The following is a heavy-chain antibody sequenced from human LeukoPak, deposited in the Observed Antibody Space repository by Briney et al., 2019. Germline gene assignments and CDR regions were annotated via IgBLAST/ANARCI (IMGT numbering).Heavy chain of an antibody. CDR3: AREMTSGYSFMGGY. CDR2: IIPIFGTA. V-gene: IGHV1-69*05. CDR1: GGTFISYA. Sequence: ASVQVSCKASGGTFISYAISWVRQAPGQGLEWMGGIIPIFGTANYAQKFQGRVTITTDESTSTAYMELSSLRSEDTGVYYCAREMTSGYSFMGGYWGQGTLVTVYS. J-gene: IGHJ4*02. D-gene: IGHD5-18*01.